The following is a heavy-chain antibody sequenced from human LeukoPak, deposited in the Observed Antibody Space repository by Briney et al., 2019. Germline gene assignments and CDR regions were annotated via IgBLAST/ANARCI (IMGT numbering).Heavy chain of an antibody. D-gene: IGHD3-3*01. J-gene: IGHJ6*03. CDR2: ISYDGSDK. CDR3: ARSGPGSEYYDFLYYMDV. V-gene: IGHV3-30*01. CDR1: GFTFSSYA. Sequence: GGSLRLSCAASGFTFSSYAMHWVRQAPGEGLEWVAVISYDGSDKYYADSVKGRFTISRDNSKNTLYLQMNSLRAEDTAVYYCARSGPGSEYYDFLYYMDVWGKGTTVTVSS.